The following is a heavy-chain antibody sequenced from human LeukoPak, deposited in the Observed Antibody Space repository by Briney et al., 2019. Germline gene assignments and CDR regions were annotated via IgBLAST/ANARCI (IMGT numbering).Heavy chain of an antibody. CDR1: GGSISSGSYY. Sequence: PSQTLSLTCTVSGGSISSGSYYWSWIRQPAGKGLEWIGRTYTSGSTNYNPSLKSRVTISVDTSKNQFSLKLSSVTAADTAVYYCARETTVTTAFDYWGQGTLVTVSS. D-gene: IGHD4-17*01. CDR2: TYTSGST. CDR3: ARETTVTTAFDY. J-gene: IGHJ4*02. V-gene: IGHV4-61*02.